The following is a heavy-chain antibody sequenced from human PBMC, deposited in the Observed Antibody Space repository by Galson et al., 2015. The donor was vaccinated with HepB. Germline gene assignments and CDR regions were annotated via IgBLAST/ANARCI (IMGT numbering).Heavy chain of an antibody. CDR3: ARDRIPNKYSSSWYPEMGYYYYGMDV. Sequence: SLRLSCAASGFTSSSYAMHWVRQAPGKGLEWVAVISYDGSNKYYADSVKGRFTISRDNSKNTLYLQMNSLRAEDTAVYYCARDRIPNKYSSSWYPEMGYYYYGMDVWGQGTTVTVSS. CDR2: ISYDGSNK. D-gene: IGHD6-13*01. J-gene: IGHJ6*02. V-gene: IGHV3-30-3*01. CDR1: GFTSSSYA.